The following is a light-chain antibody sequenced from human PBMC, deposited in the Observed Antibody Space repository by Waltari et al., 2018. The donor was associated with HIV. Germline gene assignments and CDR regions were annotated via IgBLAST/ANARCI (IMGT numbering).Light chain of an antibody. CDR3: AAWDDSLNGPWV. J-gene: IGLJ3*02. Sequence: QSVLTQPPSASGTPGQRVTISCSGSSSNIRSNTVNWYQQLPGTAPKPLIYSNNQRPSGVPDRFSGSKSGTSASLAISGLQSEDEADYYCAAWDDSLNGPWVFGGGTKLTVL. V-gene: IGLV1-44*01. CDR2: SNN. CDR1: SSNIRSNT.